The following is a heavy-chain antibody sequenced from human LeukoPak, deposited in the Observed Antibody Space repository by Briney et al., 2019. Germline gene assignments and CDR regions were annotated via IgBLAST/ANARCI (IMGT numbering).Heavy chain of an antibody. J-gene: IGHJ4*02. CDR1: GFTFSSYA. CDR2: ISYDGSNK. D-gene: IGHD3-10*01. CDR3: ARGGTLRGVVWTNNPVDY. V-gene: IGHV3-30*04. Sequence: GGSLRLSCAASGFTFSSYAMHWVRQAPGKGLEWVAVISYDGSNKYYADSVKGRFTISRDNSKNTLYLQMNSLRAEDTAVYYCARGGTLRGVVWTNNPVDYWGQGTLVTVSS.